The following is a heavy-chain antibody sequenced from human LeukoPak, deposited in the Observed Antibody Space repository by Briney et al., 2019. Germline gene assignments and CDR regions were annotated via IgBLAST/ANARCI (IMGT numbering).Heavy chain of an antibody. CDR1: GGSISTYY. D-gene: IGHD3-10*01. J-gene: IGHJ4*02. CDR3: ARDYYSASGTFDC. Sequence: SETLSLTCTVSGGSISTYYWSWIRQPPGKGLEWIGYVYYSGSTNYNPSLKSRVTISIDTSKNQFSLKLSSVTAADTAVYYCARDYYSASGTFDCWGQGTLVTVSS. CDR2: VYYSGST. V-gene: IGHV4-59*01.